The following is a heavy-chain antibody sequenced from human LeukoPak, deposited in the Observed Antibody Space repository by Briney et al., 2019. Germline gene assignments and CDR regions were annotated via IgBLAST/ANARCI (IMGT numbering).Heavy chain of an antibody. Sequence: PSETLSLTCTVSGGSISSSGYYWSWIRQHPGKGLEWIGYIYYSGSTNYNPSLKSRVTISVDTSKNQFSLKLSSVTAADTAVYYCARGGTPVYGSGSYYKAWGQGTLVTVSS. CDR3: ARGGTPVYGSGSYYKA. CDR2: IYYSGST. J-gene: IGHJ5*02. CDR1: GGSISSSGYY. V-gene: IGHV4-61*08. D-gene: IGHD3-10*01.